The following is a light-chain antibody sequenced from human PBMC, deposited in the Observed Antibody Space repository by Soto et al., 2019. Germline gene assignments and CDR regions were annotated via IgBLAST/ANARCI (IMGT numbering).Light chain of an antibody. CDR3: QQYGSSLWT. CDR2: GAS. V-gene: IGKV3-20*01. Sequence: EIVMTQSPATLSVSPGERATFSCRASQSVSSNLAWYQQKPGQAPRLLICGASSRATGIPDRFSGSGSGTDFTLTISRLEPEDFAVYYCQQYGSSLWTFGQGTKVDIK. J-gene: IGKJ1*01. CDR1: QSVSSN.